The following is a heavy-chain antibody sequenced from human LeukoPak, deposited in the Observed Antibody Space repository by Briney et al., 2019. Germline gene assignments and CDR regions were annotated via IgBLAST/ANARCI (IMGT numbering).Heavy chain of an antibody. V-gene: IGHV4-34*01. Sequence: SETLSLTCAVYGGSFSGYYWSWIRQPPGKGLEWIGEINHSGSTNSNPSLKSRVTISVDTSKNQFSLKLSSVTAADTAVYYCARGPYGDYGEDAFDIWGQGTMVTVSS. CDR2: INHSGST. D-gene: IGHD4-17*01. CDR3: ARGPYGDYGEDAFDI. J-gene: IGHJ3*02. CDR1: GGSFSGYY.